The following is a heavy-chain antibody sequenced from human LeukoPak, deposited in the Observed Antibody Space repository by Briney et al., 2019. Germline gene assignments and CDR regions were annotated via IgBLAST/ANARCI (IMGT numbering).Heavy chain of an antibody. CDR3: ARDFELSH. Sequence: GGSLRLSCAASGFTFSSYDMHWVRQAPGKGLEWVALIWYDGSSKHYADSVRGRFTISRDNSKNTLYLQMNSLRAEDTAVYYCARDFELSHWGQGTLVTVSS. J-gene: IGHJ4*02. CDR1: GFTFSSYD. V-gene: IGHV3-33*01. CDR2: IWYDGSSK. D-gene: IGHD3-16*02.